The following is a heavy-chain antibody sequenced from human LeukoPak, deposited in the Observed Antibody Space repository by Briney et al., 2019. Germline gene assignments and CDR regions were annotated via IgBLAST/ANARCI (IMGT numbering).Heavy chain of an antibody. CDR3: ARDIFDGVAAYAFDS. D-gene: IGHD6-19*01. CDR1: GFTFSSYN. Sequence: GGSLRLSCAASGFTFSSYNMNWVRQAPGQGLEWVSSITSGSSYIYYADSVKGRFTISRDNSKNTLFLQMNSLRAEDTAVYYCARDIFDGVAAYAFDSWGQGTMVTVSS. V-gene: IGHV3-21*01. CDR2: ITSGSSYI. J-gene: IGHJ3*01.